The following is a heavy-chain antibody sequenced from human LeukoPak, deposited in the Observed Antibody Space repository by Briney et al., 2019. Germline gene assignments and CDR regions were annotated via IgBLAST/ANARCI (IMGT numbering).Heavy chain of an antibody. CDR1: GFTVSSNY. V-gene: IGHV3-21*01. CDR3: ARGGYSSSWYHDS. Sequence: GRSLRLSCAASGFTVSSNYMNWVRQAPGKVMEWVSSISSSSSYIYYADSVKGRFTISRDNAKNSLYLQMNSLRAEDTAVYYCARGGYSSSWYHDSWGQGTLVTVSS. CDR2: ISSSSSYI. D-gene: IGHD6-13*01. J-gene: IGHJ4*02.